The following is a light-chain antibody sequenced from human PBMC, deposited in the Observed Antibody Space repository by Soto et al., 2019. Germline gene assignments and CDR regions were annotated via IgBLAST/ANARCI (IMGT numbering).Light chain of an antibody. V-gene: IGKV2-28*01. CDR2: LAS. J-gene: IGKJ5*01. CDR3: RQGDQMPPIT. CDR1: QSLQHSNGYNY. Sequence: DIVMTQSPLSLPVTPGEPASISCRSSQSLQHSNGYNYLDWYFQKPGQSPQLLIHLASNRASGVPDRFSGGGSGTDVTLNVSSVEAEDVGLYYCRQGDQMPPITFGRGTRLEIK.